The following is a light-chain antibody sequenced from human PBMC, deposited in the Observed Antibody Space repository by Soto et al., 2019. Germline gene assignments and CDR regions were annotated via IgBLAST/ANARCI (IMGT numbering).Light chain of an antibody. CDR1: QSLNRN. CDR2: GAS. J-gene: IGKJ4*01. V-gene: IGKV3D-15*02. Sequence: EILMTQSPATLSVSPGERATLSCRASQSLNRNLAWYQQKPGQAPRLIIYGASTRASGIPARFSGSGSGTEFTLTISSLQSEDFAVYYCQQYGSSPLTFGGGTKVEIK. CDR3: QQYGSSPLT.